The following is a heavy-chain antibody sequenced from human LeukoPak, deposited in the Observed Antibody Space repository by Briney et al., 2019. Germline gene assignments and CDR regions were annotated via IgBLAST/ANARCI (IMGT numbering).Heavy chain of an antibody. D-gene: IGHD3-22*01. Sequence: SETLSLTCAVYGGSFSGYYWSWIRQPAGQGLEYIGRMYTSGSTNYNPSLKSRVTISVDTSKNQFSLKLSSVTAADTAVYYCAGGYDGSGYYYRNWYFDLWGRGTLVTVSS. CDR3: AGGYDGSGYYYRNWYFDL. J-gene: IGHJ2*01. V-gene: IGHV4-59*10. CDR2: MYTSGST. CDR1: GGSFSGYY.